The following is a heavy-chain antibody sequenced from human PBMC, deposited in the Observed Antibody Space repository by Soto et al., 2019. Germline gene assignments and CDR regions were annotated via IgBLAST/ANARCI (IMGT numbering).Heavy chain of an antibody. J-gene: IGHJ4*02. CDR2: IYHSGST. CDR3: ARGPPFGY. V-gene: IGHV4-30-2*01. CDR1: GGSISSGGYS. Sequence: QLQLQESGSGLVKPSQTLSLTCAVSGGSISSGGYSWSWIRQPPGKGLEWIGYIYHSGSTYYNPSRKSRVSISVDRSKTQFSLELSAVTAADSAGYYCARGPPFGYWGQGTLVTVSS. D-gene: IGHD3-10*01.